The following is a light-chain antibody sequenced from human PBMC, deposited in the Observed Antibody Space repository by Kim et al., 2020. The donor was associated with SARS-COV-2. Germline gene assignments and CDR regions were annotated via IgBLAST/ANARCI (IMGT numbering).Light chain of an antibody. CDR2: AAS. J-gene: IGKJ5*01. CDR3: QLCYSTPVT. Sequence: ASLGDRVTITCRASQNISNYLNWFQHKPGKAPKLLIYAASTLHSGVPSRFSGSGSGTDFTLTISSLQPDDFATYYCQLCYSTPVTFGQGTRLEI. CDR1: QNISNY. V-gene: IGKV1-39*01.